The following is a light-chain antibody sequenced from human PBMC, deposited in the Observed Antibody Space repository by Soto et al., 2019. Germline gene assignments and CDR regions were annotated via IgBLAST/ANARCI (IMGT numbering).Light chain of an antibody. V-gene: IGKV1-5*01. CDR2: DAS. CDR3: LQDYGDSWP. Sequence: QLTQSPSTLSASVGDRVTVTCRASQTIGSWLSGYQQPPGRATKLLIFDASSLESGVPSRFSGNGSGTEFTLTISSLQPEDFASYYCLQDYGDSWPFGQGTKVDI. J-gene: IGKJ1*01. CDR1: QTIGSW.